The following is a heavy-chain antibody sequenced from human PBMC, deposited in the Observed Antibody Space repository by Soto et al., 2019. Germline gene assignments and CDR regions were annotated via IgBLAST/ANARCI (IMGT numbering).Heavy chain of an antibody. J-gene: IGHJ6*02. Sequence: GASVKVSCKAFGYTFTIYDINWVLQSTGQWLEWMGCMNPNSGNTGYAQKFQGRVTMTRNTSISTAYMELSSLRSEDTAVYYCARASSGYYYYYYYYYGMDVWGQGTTVTVSS. CDR2: MNPNSGNT. D-gene: IGHD3-22*01. CDR3: ARASSGYYYYYYYYYGMDV. CDR1: GYTFTIYD. V-gene: IGHV1-8*01.